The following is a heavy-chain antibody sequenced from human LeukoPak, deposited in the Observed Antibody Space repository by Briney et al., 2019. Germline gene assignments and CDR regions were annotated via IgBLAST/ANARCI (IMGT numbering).Heavy chain of an antibody. V-gene: IGHV4-30-4*08. D-gene: IGHD3-10*01. CDR2: IYYSGST. Sequence: SETLSLTCAVYGGSFSGYYWSWIRQPPGKGLEWIGNIYYSGSTYYNSSLKSRLTISVDTSKNHFSLKLRSATAADTAVYYCATKNMNRGGAFDYWGQGTLVTVSS. J-gene: IGHJ4*02. CDR1: GGSFSGYY. CDR3: ATKNMNRGGAFDY.